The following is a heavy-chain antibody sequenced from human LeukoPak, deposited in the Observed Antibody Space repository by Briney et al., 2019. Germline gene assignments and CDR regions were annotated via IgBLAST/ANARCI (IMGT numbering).Heavy chain of an antibody. J-gene: IGHJ5*02. V-gene: IGHV4-4*07. CDR2: IYTSGST. CDR3: ARVLSRRFGVLLFARWSWFDP. CDR1: GGSISSYY. Sequence: SETLSLTCTVSGGSISSYYWSWIRQPAGKGLEWIGRIYTSGSTNYNPSLKSRVTMSVDTSKNQFSLKLSSVTAADTAVYYCARVLSRRFGVLLFARWSWFDPWGQGTLVTVSS. D-gene: IGHD3-3*01.